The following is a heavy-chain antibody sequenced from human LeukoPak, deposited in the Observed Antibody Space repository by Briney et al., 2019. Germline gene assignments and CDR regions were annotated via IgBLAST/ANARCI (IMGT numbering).Heavy chain of an antibody. V-gene: IGHV3-11*04. CDR2: ISSSGSTI. D-gene: IGHD3-3*01. CDR1: GFTFSDYY. J-gene: IGHJ1*01. CDR3: VREVKYVAYYGDS. Sequence: GGSLRLSCAASGFTFSDYYMSWIGQAPGKGLEWVSYISSSGSTIYYADSVKGRFTISRDNTKNSVYLQMNSLSVEDTALYYCVREVKYVAYYGDSWGQGTLVTVSS.